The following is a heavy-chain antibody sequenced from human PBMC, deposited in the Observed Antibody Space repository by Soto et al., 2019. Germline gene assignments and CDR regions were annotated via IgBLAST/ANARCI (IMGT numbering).Heavy chain of an antibody. D-gene: IGHD3-10*01. J-gene: IGHJ6*02. CDR1: GGSVSSGSYY. CDR2: IYYSGST. V-gene: IGHV4-61*01. CDR3: ARDGGHYYGSGFLPRHYGMDV. Sequence: PSATLSLTCTVSGGSVSSGSYYWSWIRQPPRKGLEWIGYIYYSGSTNYNPSLKSRVTISVDTSKNQFSLKLSSVSAADTAVYYCARDGGHYYGSGFLPRHYGMDVWGQGTTVTVSS.